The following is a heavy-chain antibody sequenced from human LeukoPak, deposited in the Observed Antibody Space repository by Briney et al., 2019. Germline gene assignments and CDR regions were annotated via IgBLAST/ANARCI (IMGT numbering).Heavy chain of an antibody. D-gene: IGHD3-10*01. CDR2: IYTSGST. Sequence: SETLSLTCTVSGGSISSGSYYWSWIRQPAGKGLEWIGRIYTSGSTNYNPSLKSRVTISVDTSKNQFSQKLSSVTAADTAVYYCARSGGSGSYYYFDYWGQGTLVTVSS. V-gene: IGHV4-61*02. J-gene: IGHJ4*02. CDR1: GGSISSGSYY. CDR3: ARSGGSGSYYYFDY.